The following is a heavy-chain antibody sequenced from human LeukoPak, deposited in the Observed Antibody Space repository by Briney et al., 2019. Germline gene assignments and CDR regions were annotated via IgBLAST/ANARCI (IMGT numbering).Heavy chain of an antibody. Sequence: GGSLRLSCAASGFTFSSYSMNWVRQAPGKGLERVSSISSSSSYIYYADSVKGRFTISRDNAKNSLYLQMNSLRAEDTAVYYCARDVWFGELSYVGVGFYYYGMDVWGQGTTVTVSS. J-gene: IGHJ6*02. CDR2: ISSSSSYI. CDR3: ARDVWFGELSYVGVGFYYYGMDV. V-gene: IGHV3-21*01. CDR1: GFTFSSYS. D-gene: IGHD3-10*01.